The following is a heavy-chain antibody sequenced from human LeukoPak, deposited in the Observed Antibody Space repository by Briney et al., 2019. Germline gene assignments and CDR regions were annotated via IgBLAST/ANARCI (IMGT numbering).Heavy chain of an antibody. CDR2: MYYSGST. V-gene: IGHV4-39*07. J-gene: IGHJ3*02. CDR3: ARGGNAFDI. D-gene: IGHD1-26*01. Sequence: PSETLSLTCTVSGGSIRDITYHWGWIRQPPGKGLEWIGTMYYSGSTYYNPSLKSRVTISVDTSKNQFSLKLSSVTAADTAVYYCARGGNAFDIWGQGTMVTVSS. CDR1: GGSIRDITYH.